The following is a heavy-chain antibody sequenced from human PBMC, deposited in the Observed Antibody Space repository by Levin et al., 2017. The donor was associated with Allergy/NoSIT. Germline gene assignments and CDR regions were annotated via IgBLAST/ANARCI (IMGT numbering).Heavy chain of an antibody. J-gene: IGHJ4*02. CDR3: ATHYDILTGYPASFDY. CDR2: IKQDGSEK. CDR1: GFTFSSYW. V-gene: IGHV3-7*01. Sequence: GESLKISCAASGFTFSSYWMSWVRQAPGKGLEWVANIKQDGSEKYYVDSVKGRFTISRDNAKNSLYLQMNSLRAEDTAVYYCATHYDILTGYPASFDYWGQGTLVTVSS. D-gene: IGHD3-9*01.